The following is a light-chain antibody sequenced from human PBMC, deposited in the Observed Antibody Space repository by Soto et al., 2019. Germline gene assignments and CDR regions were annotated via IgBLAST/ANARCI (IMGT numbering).Light chain of an antibody. CDR1: QGISSY. CDR3: QQLDSYRLT. Sequence: DIQLTQSPSFLSASVGDRVTITCRASQGISSYFAWYQQKPGKAPKLLIYAVSALPSGVPSRFSGSASGTEFTRTISSLQPEDFATYYCQQLDSYRLTFGGGTKVEIK. CDR2: AVS. V-gene: IGKV1-9*01. J-gene: IGKJ4*01.